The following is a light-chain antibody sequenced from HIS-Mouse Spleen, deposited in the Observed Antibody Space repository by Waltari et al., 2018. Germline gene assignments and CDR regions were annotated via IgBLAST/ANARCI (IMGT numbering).Light chain of an antibody. CDR2: DMN. V-gene: IGLV1-51*01. J-gene: IGLJ2*01. Sequence: QSVLTQPPSVSAAPGQKVTISCSGSSPNIGNNYVSWYQQPPGTAPKPLIYDMNKRPAGIPDRCSGSKSGTSATLGITGLQTGDEADYYCGTWDSSLSAVVFGGGTKLTVL. CDR1: SPNIGNNY. CDR3: GTWDSSLSAVV.